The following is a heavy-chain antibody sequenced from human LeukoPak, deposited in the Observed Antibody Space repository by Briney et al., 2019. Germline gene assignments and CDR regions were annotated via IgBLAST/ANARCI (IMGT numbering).Heavy chain of an antibody. CDR3: AKAGVEDYDSRGYYELDY. Sequence: GGSLRLSCAASGFTFSSYAMSWVRQAPGKGLEWVSAISGSGGSTYYADSVKGRFTISRDNSKNTLYLQMNSLRAEDTAVYYCAKAGVEDYDSRGYYELDYWGQGTLVTVSS. V-gene: IGHV3-23*01. CDR1: GFTFSSYA. CDR2: ISGSGGST. D-gene: IGHD3-22*01. J-gene: IGHJ4*02.